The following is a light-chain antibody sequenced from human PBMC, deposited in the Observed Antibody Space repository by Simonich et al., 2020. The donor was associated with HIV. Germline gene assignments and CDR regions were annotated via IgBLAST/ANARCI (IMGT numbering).Light chain of an antibody. V-gene: IGLV2-14*03. CDR3: SSYTSSSTWV. CDR1: SSDVGGYNY. Sequence: QSALTQPASVSGSPGQSITISCTGTSSDVGGYNYVSWYQQHPGKAPKLKIYDVSNRPSRVSNRFSGSKSGNTASLTISGLQAEDEADYYCSSYTSSSTWVFGGGTKLTVL. CDR2: DVS. J-gene: IGLJ3*02.